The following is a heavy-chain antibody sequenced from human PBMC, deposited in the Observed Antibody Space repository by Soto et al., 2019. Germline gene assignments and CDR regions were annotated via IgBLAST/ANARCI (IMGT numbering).Heavy chain of an antibody. V-gene: IGHV3-30*03. CDR3: GRDPYSGARYYLDL. CDR1: GCSFSRYA. Sequence: WSPRISCACSGCSFSRYAIHWVRQAPGKGLERVAVISKDGSHKYYADSVKGRFGISRDDSKQAAYLEMKSLGAEDTAVYYCGRDPYSGARYYLDLWGQGTQVTVAS. J-gene: IGHJ4*02. D-gene: IGHD1-26*01. CDR2: ISKDGSHK.